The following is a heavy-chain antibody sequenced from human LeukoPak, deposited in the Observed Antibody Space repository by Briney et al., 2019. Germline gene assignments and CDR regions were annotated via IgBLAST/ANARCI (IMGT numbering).Heavy chain of an antibody. CDR1: GFTVSSNY. CDR2: IWYDGSNK. Sequence: GGSLRLSCAASGFTVSSNYMSWVRQAPGKGLEWVAVIWYDGSNKYYADSVKGRFTISRDNSKNTLYMQMNSLRAEDTAVYYCARDFHWNYDYWGQGTLVTVSS. V-gene: IGHV3-33*08. D-gene: IGHD1-7*01. J-gene: IGHJ4*02. CDR3: ARDFHWNYDY.